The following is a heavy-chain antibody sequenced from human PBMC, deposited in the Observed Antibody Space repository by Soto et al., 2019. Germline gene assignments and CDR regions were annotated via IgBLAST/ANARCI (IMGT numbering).Heavy chain of an antibody. CDR2: IYHSGST. CDR3: ARTYYDSSNWFDP. J-gene: IGHJ5*02. CDR1: GVSISSSNL. V-gene: IGHV4-4*02. Sequence: SATLSLTCAVSGVSISSSNLWIWVRQPPGKGLEWIGEIYHSGSTNYNPSLKSRVTISVDKSKNQFSLKLSSVTAADTAVYYCARTYYDSSNWFDPWGQGTLVTVS. D-gene: IGHD3-22*01.